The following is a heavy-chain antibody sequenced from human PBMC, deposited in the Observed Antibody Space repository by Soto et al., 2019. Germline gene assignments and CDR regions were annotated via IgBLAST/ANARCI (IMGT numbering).Heavy chain of an antibody. V-gene: IGHV1-46*01. CDR2: INPSGDST. Sequence: QVQLVQSGAEVKKPGASVKVSCKASGYTSTSDYTHWVRQDPGQGLEWMGIINPSGDSTRYAQKFQGRVTMTRDTSTSTVYMELSSLKSEDTAVYYCAREEGNWFDPWGQGTLVTVSS. CDR3: AREEGNWFDP. J-gene: IGHJ5*02. CDR1: GYTSTSDY.